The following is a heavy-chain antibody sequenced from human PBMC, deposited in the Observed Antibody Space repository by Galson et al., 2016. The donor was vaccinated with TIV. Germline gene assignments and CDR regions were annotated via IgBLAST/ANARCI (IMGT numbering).Heavy chain of an antibody. CDR2: ISGYDGNK. D-gene: IGHD3-3*01. CDR3: ARVPTITFDFWSGYDNSFCMDV. J-gene: IGHJ6*03. Sequence: SVKVSCKASGYTLSSYSISWVRQAPGQGLEWLGWISGYDGNKNYAQKFQGRVTMTTDTSTSTAYMELRSLRSDDTAVYYCARVPTITFDFWSGYDNSFCMDVWGKGTTVIVSS. V-gene: IGHV1-18*01. CDR1: GYTLSSYS.